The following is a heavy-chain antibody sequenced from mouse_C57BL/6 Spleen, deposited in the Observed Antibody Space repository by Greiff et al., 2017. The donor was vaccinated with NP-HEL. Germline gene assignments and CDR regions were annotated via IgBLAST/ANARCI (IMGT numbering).Heavy chain of an antibody. CDR3: ARSTDYSNEYYFDY. Sequence: VQLQQSGPELVKPGASVKIPCKASGYTFTDYNMDWVKQSHGKSLEWIGDINPNTGGTIYNQKFKGKATLTVDKSSSTAYMELRSLTSEDTAVYYCARSTDYSNEYYFDYWGQGTTLTVSS. CDR2: INPNTGGT. CDR1: GYTFTDYN. V-gene: IGHV1-18*01. J-gene: IGHJ2*01. D-gene: IGHD2-5*01.